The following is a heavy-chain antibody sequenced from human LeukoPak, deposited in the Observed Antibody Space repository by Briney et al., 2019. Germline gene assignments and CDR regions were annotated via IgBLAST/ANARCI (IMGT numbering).Heavy chain of an antibody. CDR1: GFTFSSYE. D-gene: IGHD5-18*01. V-gene: IGHV3-48*03. CDR2: ISSSGSTI. CDR3: ARVGGKYVRIHDYMDV. Sequence: GGSLRLSCAASGFTFSSYEMNWVRQAPGKGLEWVSYISSSGSTIYYADSVKGRFTISRDNSKNTLYLQMNSLRAEDTAVYYCARVGGKYVRIHDYMDVWGKGTTVTVSS. J-gene: IGHJ6*03.